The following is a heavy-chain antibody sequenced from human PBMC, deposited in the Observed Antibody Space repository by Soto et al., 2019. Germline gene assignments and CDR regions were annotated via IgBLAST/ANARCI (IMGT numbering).Heavy chain of an antibody. CDR2: IKQDGSEK. V-gene: IGHV3-7*01. CDR1: GFTFSSYW. Sequence: GGSLRLSCAASGFTFSSYWMSWVRQAPGKGLEWVANIKQDGSEKYYVDSVKGRFTISRDNAKNSLYLQMNSLRAEDTAVYYCARAGIPRMTTVTKGGDYYYYMDVWGKGTTVTVSS. CDR3: ARAGIPRMTTVTKGGDYYYYMDV. J-gene: IGHJ6*03. D-gene: IGHD4-4*01.